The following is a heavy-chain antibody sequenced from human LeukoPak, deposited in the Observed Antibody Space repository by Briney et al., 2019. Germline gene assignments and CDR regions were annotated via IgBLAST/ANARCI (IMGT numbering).Heavy chain of an antibody. J-gene: IGHJ5*02. CDR3: AKDRIVVVPAAILSNWFDP. V-gene: IGHV3-23*01. D-gene: IGHD2-2*01. CDR2: ISGSGGST. Sequence: GGSLRFSCAASGFTFSSYAMSWVRQAPGKGLEWVSAISGSGGSTYYADSVKGRFTISRDNSKNTLYLQMNSLRAEDTAVYHCAKDRIVVVPAAILSNWFDPWGQGTLVTVSS. CDR1: GFTFSSYA.